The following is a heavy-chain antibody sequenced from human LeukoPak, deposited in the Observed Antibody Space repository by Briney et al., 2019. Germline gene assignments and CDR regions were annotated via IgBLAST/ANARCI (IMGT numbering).Heavy chain of an antibody. Sequence: PGGSLRLSCTASGFTFSSYAMTWVRRAPGKGLEWVPTIRSSGGTTYYADSMKGRFTISRDNSKNTLYLQMNSLRAEDTAVYYCAKGLGYCSGDTCYYYFDNWGQGTLVTVSS. D-gene: IGHD2-15*01. CDR1: GFTFSSYA. CDR3: AKGLGYCSGDTCYYYFDN. J-gene: IGHJ4*02. V-gene: IGHV3-23*01. CDR2: IRSSGGTT.